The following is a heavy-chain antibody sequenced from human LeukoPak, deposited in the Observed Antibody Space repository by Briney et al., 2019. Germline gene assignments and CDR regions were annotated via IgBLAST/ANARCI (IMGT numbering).Heavy chain of an antibody. J-gene: IGHJ6*02. CDR2: IIPIFGTA. CDR3: ARGPGYCSSTSCHNIYYYYGMDV. CDR1: GGTFSSYA. V-gene: IGHV1-69*13. Sequence: ASLTLSCKASGGTFSSYAISWVRQAPGQGLEWMGGIIPIFGTANYAQKFQGRVTITADESTSTAYMELSSLRSEDTAVYYCARGPGYCSSTSCHNIYYYYGMDVWGQGTTVTVSS. D-gene: IGHD2-2*01.